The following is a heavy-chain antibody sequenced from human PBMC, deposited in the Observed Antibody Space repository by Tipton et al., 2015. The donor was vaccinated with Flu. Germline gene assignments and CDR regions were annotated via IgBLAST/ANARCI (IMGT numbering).Heavy chain of an antibody. CDR2: IHTRGNT. D-gene: IGHD4-11*01. J-gene: IGHJ5*02. CDR1: GGSIHSGDF. Sequence: TLSLTCTVSGGSIHSGDFFWNWIRQPAGKGLEWIERIHTRGNTHCNPSLKSRLTMSIDTSSRQFSLNLRSVTAADTAVYYCARRDYSNYVSEPKNWFDPWGQGTLVTVSS. CDR3: ARRDYSNYVSEPKNWFDP. V-gene: IGHV4-61*02.